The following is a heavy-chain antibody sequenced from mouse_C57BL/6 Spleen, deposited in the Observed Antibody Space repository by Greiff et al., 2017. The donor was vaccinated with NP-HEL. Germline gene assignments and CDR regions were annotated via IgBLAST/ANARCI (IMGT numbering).Heavy chain of an antibody. CDR2: IHPNSGST. J-gene: IGHJ2*01. V-gene: IGHV1-64*01. CDR1: GYTFTSYW. CDR3: ARGDDYDAVDY. Sequence: QVQLQQSGAELVKPGASVKLSCKASGYTFTSYWMHWVKQRPGQGLEWIGMIHPNSGSTNYNEKFKSKATLTVDKSSSTAYMQLSSLTSEDSAVYYCARGDDYDAVDYWGQGTTLTVSS. D-gene: IGHD2-4*01.